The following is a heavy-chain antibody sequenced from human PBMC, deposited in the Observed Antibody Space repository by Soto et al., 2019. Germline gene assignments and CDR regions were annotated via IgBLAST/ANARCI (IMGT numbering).Heavy chain of an antibody. J-gene: IGHJ3*02. D-gene: IGHD6-6*01. CDR3: ARIQLVYDAFDI. V-gene: IGHV3-21*01. CDR1: GFTFSSYS. CDR2: ISSSSSYI. Sequence: EVQLVESGGGLVKPGGSLRLSCAASGFTFSSYSMNWVRQAPGKGLEWVSSISSSSSYIYYADSVKGRFTISRDNAKNSLYLQMNSLRAEDTAVYYCARIQLVYDAFDIWVQGTMVTVSS.